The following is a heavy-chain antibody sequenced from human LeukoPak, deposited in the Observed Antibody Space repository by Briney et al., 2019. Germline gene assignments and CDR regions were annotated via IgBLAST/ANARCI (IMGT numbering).Heavy chain of an antibody. CDR1: GFTFSSYT. CDR3: AKDGGLWVSAHWGDS. J-gene: IGHJ4*02. Sequence: GRSLRLSCTASGFTFSSYTMSWVRQAPGKGLEWVSTITTSDGNTYYADSVKGRFTVSRDNSKNTLYLQMNSLRAEDTAVYYCAKDGGLWVSAHWGDSWGRGTLVTVSS. D-gene: IGHD7-27*01. V-gene: IGHV3-23*01. CDR2: ITTSDGNT.